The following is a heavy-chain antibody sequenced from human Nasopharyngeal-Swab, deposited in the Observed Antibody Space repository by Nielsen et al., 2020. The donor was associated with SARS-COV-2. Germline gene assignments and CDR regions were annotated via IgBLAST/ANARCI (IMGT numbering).Heavy chain of an antibody. J-gene: IGHJ5*02. Sequence: SQTLSLTCAISGDSVPSNSAAWNWIRQSPSRGLEWLGRTYYRSKWYNDYAVSVKSRITINPDTSKNQFSLQLNSVTPEDTAVYYCARALHSSSSFGGWFDPWGQGTLVTVSS. D-gene: IGHD6-6*01. V-gene: IGHV6-1*01. CDR3: ARALHSSSSFGGWFDP. CDR2: TYYRSKWYN. CDR1: GDSVPSNSAA.